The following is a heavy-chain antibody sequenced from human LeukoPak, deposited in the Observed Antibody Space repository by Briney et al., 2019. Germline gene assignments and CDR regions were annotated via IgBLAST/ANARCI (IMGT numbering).Heavy chain of an antibody. Sequence: GGSLRLSCAASGFTFRDYWMTWVRQAAGKGLEWVAGIEPDGSEKYYADSVKGRFTLSRDNVGNSLYLQMNTLRVDDTAVYYCAQGHYHMDVGGHGTTVTVSS. V-gene: IGHV3-7*01. CDR3: AQGHYHMDV. CDR2: IEPDGSEK. CDR1: GFTFRDYW. J-gene: IGHJ6*02.